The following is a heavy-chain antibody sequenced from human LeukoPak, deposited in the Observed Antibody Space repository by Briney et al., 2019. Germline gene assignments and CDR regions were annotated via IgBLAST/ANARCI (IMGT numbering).Heavy chain of an antibody. D-gene: IGHD2-15*01. CDR2: IWYDGRNE. Sequence: QPGRSLRLSCAASGVIFGNYGMHWVRQAPGKGLEWVAGIWYDGRNEDYVDSVKGRFTISRDNSKHTLYVQMNSLRVEDTAVYYCARDKYCSGASCWHGMDVWGQGTTVTVSS. V-gene: IGHV3-33*01. CDR3: ARDKYCSGASCWHGMDV. CDR1: GVIFGNYG. J-gene: IGHJ6*02.